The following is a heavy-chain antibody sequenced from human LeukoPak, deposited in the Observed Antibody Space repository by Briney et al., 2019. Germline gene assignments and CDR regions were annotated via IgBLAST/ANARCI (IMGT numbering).Heavy chain of an antibody. D-gene: IGHD1-1*01. CDR3: AARTTYYYYMDV. CDR1: GGSISSYY. J-gene: IGHJ6*03. V-gene: IGHV4-59*01. Sequence: SETLSLTRTVSGGSISSYYWSWIRQPPGKGLEWIGYIYYSGSTNYNPSLKSRVTISVDTSKNQFSLKLSSVTAADTAVYYCAARTTYYYYMDVWGKGTTVTVSS. CDR2: IYYSGST.